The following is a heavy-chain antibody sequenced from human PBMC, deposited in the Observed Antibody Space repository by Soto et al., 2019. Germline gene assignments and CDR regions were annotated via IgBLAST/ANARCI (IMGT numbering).Heavy chain of an antibody. CDR1: GYTFTSYG. J-gene: IGHJ4*02. Sequence: ASVKVSCKASGYTFTSYGISWVRQAPGQGLEWMGWISAYNGNTNYAQKLQGRVTMTTDTSTSTAYMELRSLRSDDTAVYYCARHFTRTAYYYDSSGYVYFDYWGQGTLVTVS. D-gene: IGHD3-22*01. V-gene: IGHV1-18*01. CDR2: ISAYNGNT. CDR3: ARHFTRTAYYYDSSGYVYFDY.